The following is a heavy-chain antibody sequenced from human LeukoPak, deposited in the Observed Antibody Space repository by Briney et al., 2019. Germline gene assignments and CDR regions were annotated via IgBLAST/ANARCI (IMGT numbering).Heavy chain of an antibody. CDR3: AGFTFFRGVITFDY. J-gene: IGHJ4*02. CDR1: GGSISSSSYY. D-gene: IGHD3-10*01. Sequence: SETLSLTCTVSGGSISSSSYYWGWIRQPPGKGLEWIGSVDHSGGTYYNPSLRSRVSISVDTSKNQFSLKLSSVTAAVTAVYSCAGFTFFRGVITFDYWGQGTLVTVSS. V-gene: IGHV4-39*07. CDR2: VDHSGGT.